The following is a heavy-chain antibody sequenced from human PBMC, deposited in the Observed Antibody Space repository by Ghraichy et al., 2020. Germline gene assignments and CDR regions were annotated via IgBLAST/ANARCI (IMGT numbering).Heavy chain of an antibody. Sequence: GGSLRLSCAASGFTFSSYGMHWVRQAPGKGLEWVAVTSYDGSNKYYADSVKGRFTISRDNSKNTLYLQMNSLRAEDTAVYYCAKDERFCSGGSCYYYYYGMDVWGQGTTVTVSS. CDR3: AKDERFCSGGSCYYYYYGMDV. V-gene: IGHV3-30*18. CDR1: GFTFSSYG. J-gene: IGHJ6*02. D-gene: IGHD2-15*01. CDR2: TSYDGSNK.